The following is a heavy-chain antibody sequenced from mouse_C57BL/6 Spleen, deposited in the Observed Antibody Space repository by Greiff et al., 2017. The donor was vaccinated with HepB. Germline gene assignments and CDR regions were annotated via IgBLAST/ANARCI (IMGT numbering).Heavy chain of an antibody. V-gene: IGHV1-7*01. CDR2: INPSSGYT. CDR1: GYTFTSYW. D-gene: IGHD2-4*01. CDR3: ASYDYDRNWYFDV. Sequence: VMLVESGAELAKPGASVKLSCKASGYTFTSYWMHWVKQRPGQGLEWIGYINPSSGYTKYNQKFKDKATLTADKSSSTAYMQLSSLTYEDSAVYYCASYDYDRNWYFDVWGTGTTVTVSS. J-gene: IGHJ1*03.